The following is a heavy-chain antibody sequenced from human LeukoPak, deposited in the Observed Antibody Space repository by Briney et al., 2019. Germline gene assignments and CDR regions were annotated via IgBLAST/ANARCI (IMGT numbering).Heavy chain of an antibody. D-gene: IGHD3-22*01. CDR2: IYYSGST. CDR3: ARGGPLADSSGYWGY. Sequence: SETLSLTCTVSGGSISSYYWSWIRQPPGKGLEWIGYIYYSGSTNYNPSLKSRVTISVDTSKNQFSLKLSSVTAADTAVYYCARGGPLADSSGYWGYWGQGTVVTVSS. CDR1: GGSISSYY. V-gene: IGHV4-59*01. J-gene: IGHJ4*02.